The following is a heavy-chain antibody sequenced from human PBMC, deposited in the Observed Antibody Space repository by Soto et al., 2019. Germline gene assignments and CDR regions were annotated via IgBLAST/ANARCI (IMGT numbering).Heavy chain of an antibody. J-gene: IGHJ6*02. V-gene: IGHV3-66*01. CDR1: GFTVSSNY. Sequence: EVQLVESGGGLVQPGGSLRLSCAASGFTVSSNYMSWVRQAPGKGLERVPVIYSGGSTYFADPVKGRFTISRDNSKNTLYLQMNSLRAEDTAVYYCARDMVRAMDVWGQGTTVTVSS. D-gene: IGHD3-10*01. CDR3: ARDMVRAMDV. CDR2: IYSGGST.